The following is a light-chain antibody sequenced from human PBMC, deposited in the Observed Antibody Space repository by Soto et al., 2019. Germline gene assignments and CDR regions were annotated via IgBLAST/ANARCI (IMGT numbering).Light chain of an antibody. CDR1: SSDVGTYNY. Sequence: QSALTQPASVSGSPGRSITISCTGTSSDVGTYNYVSWYQQHPGKAPKLMIYDVSNRPSGVSDRFSGAKSGNTASLTISGLQAEDEADYYCSSYTSSSTSVVFGGGTKLTVL. V-gene: IGLV2-14*01. J-gene: IGLJ2*01. CDR2: DVS. CDR3: SSYTSSSTSVV.